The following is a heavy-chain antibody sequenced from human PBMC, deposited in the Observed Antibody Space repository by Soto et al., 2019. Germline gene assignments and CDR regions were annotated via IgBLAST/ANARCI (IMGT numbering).Heavy chain of an antibody. CDR2: IDPSDSYT. J-gene: IGHJ3*02. CDR1: GYSFTSYW. D-gene: IGHD3-22*01. V-gene: IGHV5-10-1*01. CDR3: ARPGTTGGYDSSVRGAFDI. Sequence: GESLRISCKGSGYSFTSYWISWVLQMPGKGLEWMGRIDPSDSYTNYSPSFQGHVTISADKSISTAYLQWSSLKASDTAMYYCARPGTTGGYDSSVRGAFDIWGQGTMVTVSS.